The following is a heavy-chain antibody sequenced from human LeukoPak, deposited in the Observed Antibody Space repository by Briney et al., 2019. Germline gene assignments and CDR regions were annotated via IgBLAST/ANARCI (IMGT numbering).Heavy chain of an antibody. CDR2: IKSKTDGGTT. CDR1: GYSISSGYY. J-gene: IGHJ4*02. V-gene: IGHV3-15*01. CDR3: TTDPLGALLRDTGY. Sequence: ETLSLTCTVSGYSISSGYYWGWIRQPPGKGLEWVGRIKSKTDGGTTDYAAPVKGRSTISRDDSKNTLYLQMNSLETEDTAVYYCTTDPLGALLRDTGYWGQGTLVTVSS. D-gene: IGHD3-3*01.